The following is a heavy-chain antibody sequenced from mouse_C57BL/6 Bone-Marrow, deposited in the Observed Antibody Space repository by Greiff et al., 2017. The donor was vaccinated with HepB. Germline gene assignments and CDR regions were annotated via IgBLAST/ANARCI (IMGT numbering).Heavy chain of an antibody. Sequence: VQLQQSGPELVKPGASVKISCKASGYAFSSSWMNWVKQRPGKGLEWIGRIYPGDGDTNYNGKFKGKATLTADKSSSTAYMQLSSLTSEDSAVYFCARSGDYDPYAMDYWGQGTSVTVSS. CDR2: IYPGDGDT. CDR1: GYAFSSSW. V-gene: IGHV1-82*01. D-gene: IGHD2-4*01. CDR3: ARSGDYDPYAMDY. J-gene: IGHJ4*01.